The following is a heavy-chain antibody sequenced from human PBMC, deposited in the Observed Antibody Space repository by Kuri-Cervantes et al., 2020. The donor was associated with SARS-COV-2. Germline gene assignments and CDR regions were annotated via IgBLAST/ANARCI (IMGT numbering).Heavy chain of an antibody. J-gene: IGHJ4*02. CDR1: GFTFSGHG. CDR3: LRDVDHWNFDY. Sequence: GESLKISCAASGFTFSGHGIDWVRQAPGKGLVWVSRINPDGSYTNTADSVKGRFTLSRDNAKNMLFLQMNSLRAEDTAVYYCLRDVDHWNFDYWGQGTLVTVSS. CDR2: INPDGSYT. D-gene: IGHD1-1*01. V-gene: IGHV3-74*01.